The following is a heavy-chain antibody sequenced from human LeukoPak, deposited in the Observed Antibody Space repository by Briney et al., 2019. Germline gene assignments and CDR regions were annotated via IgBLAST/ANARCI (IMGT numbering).Heavy chain of an antibody. CDR1: GFTFSSSA. V-gene: IGHV3-23*01. J-gene: IGHJ4*02. CDR3: AKGPGAGGNTWYYFDY. CDR2: ISASGGST. Sequence: PGGSLRLSCAASGFTFSSSAMSWVRQVPGKGLEWVSGISASGGSTYYADSVKGRFTISTGNSKTTLYLQMNSLRADDTAVYYCAKGPGAGGNTWYYFDYWGQGTLVTVSS. D-gene: IGHD6-13*01.